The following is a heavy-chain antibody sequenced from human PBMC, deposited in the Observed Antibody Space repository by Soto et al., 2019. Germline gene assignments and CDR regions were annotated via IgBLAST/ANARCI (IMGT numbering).Heavy chain of an antibody. D-gene: IGHD2-15*01. CDR3: ARVRDSFGLDV. CDR1: GGSITGAYY. CDR2: IHYRGST. Sequence: QVQLQESGPGLVKSSETLSLTCNVSGGSITGAYYWNWIRQHPGKGLEWIGSIHYRGSTYYNPSLKTRITISLDRSNNQSSLKLSSVTAADTAVYYCARVRDSFGLDVWGQGTTGTVSS. J-gene: IGHJ6*02. V-gene: IGHV4-31*03.